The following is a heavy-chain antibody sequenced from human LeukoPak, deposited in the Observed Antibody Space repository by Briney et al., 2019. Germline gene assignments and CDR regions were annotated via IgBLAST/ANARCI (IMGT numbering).Heavy chain of an antibody. Sequence: GGSLRLSCAASGFTVSSNYMSWVRQAPGKGLEWVSFISGSTYTNYADSVKGRFTISRDNAKNSLYLQMNSLRAEDTAVYYCTRSAPAKWCFDLWGRGTLVTVSS. CDR3: TRSAPAKWCFDL. CDR1: GFTVSSNY. J-gene: IGHJ2*01. CDR2: ISGSTYT. V-gene: IGHV3-11*03.